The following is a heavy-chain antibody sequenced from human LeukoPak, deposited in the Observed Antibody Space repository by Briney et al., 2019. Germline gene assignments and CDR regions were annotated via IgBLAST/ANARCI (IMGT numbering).Heavy chain of an antibody. J-gene: IGHJ4*02. CDR1: GFTFSSYW. CDR2: INSDGSST. Sequence: GGSLRLSCAASGFTFSSYWMHWVHQAPGRGLVWVSRINSDGSSTSYADSVKGRFTISRDNAKNTLYLQMNSLRAEDTAVYYCARDTDTVTTILDYWGQGTLVTVSS. D-gene: IGHD4-17*01. V-gene: IGHV3-74*01. CDR3: ARDTDTVTTILDY.